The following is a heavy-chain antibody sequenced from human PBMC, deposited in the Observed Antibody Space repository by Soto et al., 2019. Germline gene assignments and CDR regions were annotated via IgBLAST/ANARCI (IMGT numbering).Heavy chain of an antibody. CDR1: GGTFIDYA. D-gene: IGHD5-12*01. V-gene: IGHV1-69*01. CDR3: ARGRVIGFSLTLNDYWYYNMAV. CDR2: IIPMFATT. Sequence: QVQLVQSGAEVRKSGSSVKVSCKAAGGTFIDYALSWVRQAPVQGLEWMGGIIPMFATTNYAQKFQGRVTITANDSATTANMERSRLKSEDTAVYYCARGRVIGFSLTLNDYWYYNMAVWGQGTTVTVSS. J-gene: IGHJ6*01.